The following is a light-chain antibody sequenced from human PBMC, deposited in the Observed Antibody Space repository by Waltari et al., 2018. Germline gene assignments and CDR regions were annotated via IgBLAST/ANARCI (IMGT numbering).Light chain of an antibody. CDR3: CSYAGSYNLV. V-gene: IGLV2-11*01. CDR1: SSDVGGYNY. CDR2: DVN. Sequence: QSALTQPRSVSGSPGQSVTISCTGTSSDVGGYNYVSWYQQHPGKAPKLMIYDVNKRPSGVPDRFSGSKSGNTASLTISGLQAEDEADFYCCSYAGSYNLVFGGGTKLTVL. J-gene: IGLJ2*01.